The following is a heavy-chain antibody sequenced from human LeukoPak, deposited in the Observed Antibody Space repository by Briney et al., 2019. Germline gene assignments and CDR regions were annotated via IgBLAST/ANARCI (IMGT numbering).Heavy chain of an antibody. CDR1: EFTFSSYW. CDR3: AKEFSGYCSSTSCYYYYYYMDV. CDR2: IKQDGSEK. V-gene: IGHV3-7*01. J-gene: IGHJ6*03. Sequence: GGSLRLSCAPSEFTFSSYWMSWVRQAPGKGLEWVANIKQDGSEKYYVDSVKGRFTISRDNSKNTLYLQMNSLRAEDTAVYYCAKEFSGYCSSTSCYYYYYYMDVWGKGTTVTISS. D-gene: IGHD2-2*01.